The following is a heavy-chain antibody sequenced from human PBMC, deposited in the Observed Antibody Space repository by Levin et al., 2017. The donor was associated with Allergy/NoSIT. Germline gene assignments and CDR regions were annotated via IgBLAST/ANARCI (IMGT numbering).Heavy chain of an antibody. D-gene: IGHD5-12*01. V-gene: IGHV4-34*01. Sequence: SETLSLTCAVYGGSFSGYYWSWIRQPPGKGLEWIGEINHSGSTNYNPSLKSRVTISVDTSKNQFSLKLSSVTAADTAVYYCARISLRYSGYRATLGGHDIWGQGTMVTVSS. CDR3: ARISLRYSGYRATLGGHDI. CDR2: INHSGST. CDR1: GGSFSGYY. J-gene: IGHJ3*02.